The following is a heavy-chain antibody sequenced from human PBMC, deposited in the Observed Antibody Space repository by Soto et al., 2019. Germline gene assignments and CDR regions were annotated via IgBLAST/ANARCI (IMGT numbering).Heavy chain of an antibody. V-gene: IGHV5-10-1*01. D-gene: IGHD5-18*01. J-gene: IGHJ6*02. CDR1: GYSFTSYW. CDR3: ARGYSYAYPYYYFGMDV. CDR2: IDPSDSYT. Sequence: GESLKISCKGSGYSFTSYWISWVRQMPGKGLGWMGRIDPSDSYTNYSPSFQGHVTISADKSISTAYLQWSSLKASDTAMYYCARGYSYAYPYYYFGMDVWGQGTTVTVSS.